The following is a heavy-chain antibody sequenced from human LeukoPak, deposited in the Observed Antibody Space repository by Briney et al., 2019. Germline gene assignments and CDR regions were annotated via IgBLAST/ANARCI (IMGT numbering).Heavy chain of an antibody. J-gene: IGHJ4*02. CDR2: IWSDGSNK. D-gene: IGHD4-17*01. CDR1: GFTFSSYG. Sequence: GGSLRLSCAASGFTFSSYGMHWVRQAPGKGLEWVAVIWSDGSNKYYTDSLEGRFTISRDNSKNTLYLQMNSLRAEDTAVYYCARDYGDYGGYFDYWGQGTLVTVSS. V-gene: IGHV3-33*01. CDR3: ARDYGDYGGYFDY.